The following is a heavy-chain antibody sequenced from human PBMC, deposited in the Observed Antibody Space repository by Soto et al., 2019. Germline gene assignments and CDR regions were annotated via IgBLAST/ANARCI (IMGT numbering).Heavy chain of an antibody. J-gene: IGHJ5*02. CDR3: ARLLASYDFWTRFDP. D-gene: IGHD3-3*01. V-gene: IGHV4-4*07. CDR1: GGSISSYY. CDR2: IYTSGST. Sequence: SETLSLTCTVSGGSISSYYWSWIRQPAGKGLEWIGRIYTSGSTNYNPSLKSRVTMSVDTSKNQFSLKLSSVTTADTAVYYCARLLASYDFWTRFDPWGQGTLVTVSS.